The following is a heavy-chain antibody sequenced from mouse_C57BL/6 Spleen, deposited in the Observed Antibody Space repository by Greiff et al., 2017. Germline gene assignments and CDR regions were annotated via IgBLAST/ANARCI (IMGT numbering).Heavy chain of an antibody. CDR1: GFNIKDDY. CDR3: TTRSSGRGYFDY. Sequence: EVKLQESGAELVRPGASVKLSCTASGFNIKDDYMHWVKQRPEQGLEWIGWIDPENGDTEYASKFQGKATITADTSSNTAYLQLSSLTSEDTAVYYCTTRSSGRGYFDYWGQGTTLTVSS. CDR2: IDPENGDT. D-gene: IGHD3-2*02. V-gene: IGHV14-4*01. J-gene: IGHJ2*01.